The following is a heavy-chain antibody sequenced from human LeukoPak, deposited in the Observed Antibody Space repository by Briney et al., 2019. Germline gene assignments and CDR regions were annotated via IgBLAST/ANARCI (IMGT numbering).Heavy chain of an antibody. Sequence: NPGGSLRLSCAASGFTFSNYDMPWVRQAPGKGLEWVSAISSSSSYIYYADSIKGRFTISRDNAENSPYLQMNSLRAVDTAVYFCARGEEKATITALDSWGQGTLVTVSS. D-gene: IGHD5-24*01. CDR1: GFTFSNYD. V-gene: IGHV3-21*01. J-gene: IGHJ4*02. CDR2: ISSSSSYI. CDR3: ARGEEKATITALDS.